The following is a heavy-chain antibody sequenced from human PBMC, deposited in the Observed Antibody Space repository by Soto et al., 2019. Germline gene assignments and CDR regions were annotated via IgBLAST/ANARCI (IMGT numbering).Heavy chain of an antibody. CDR1: GFTFSSYG. Sequence: GGSLRLSCAASGFTFSSYGMHWVRQAPGKGLEWVAVIWYDGSNKYYADSVKGRFTISRDNSKNTLYLQMNGLRAEDTAVYYCARELGDYYDSRIFDYWGQGTLVTVSS. J-gene: IGHJ4*02. D-gene: IGHD3-22*01. CDR2: IWYDGSNK. CDR3: ARELGDYYDSRIFDY. V-gene: IGHV3-33*01.